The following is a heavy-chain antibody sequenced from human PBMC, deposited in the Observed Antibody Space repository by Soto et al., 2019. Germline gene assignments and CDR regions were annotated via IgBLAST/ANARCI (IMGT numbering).Heavy chain of an antibody. CDR2: ISATGNTK. D-gene: IGHD3-10*01. Sequence: EVPLVESGGGLVQRGESLRLSCAASGFALSSYSMNWVRQTPGKGLEWVAYISATGNTKYYADSVKGRFTISRDNAKNSLYLQLNGLRDEDTSVYFCARGFDLQYGLDVWGQGTTVTVSS. J-gene: IGHJ6*02. V-gene: IGHV3-48*02. CDR1: GFALSSYS. CDR3: ARGFDLQYGLDV.